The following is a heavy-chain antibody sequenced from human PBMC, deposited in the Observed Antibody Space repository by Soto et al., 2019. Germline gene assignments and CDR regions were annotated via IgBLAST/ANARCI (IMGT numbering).Heavy chain of an antibody. CDR2: IYSGGST. CDR3: ASSSHIVGAPHDAFDI. J-gene: IGHJ3*02. Sequence: EVQLVESGGGLIQPGGSLRLSCAASGFTVSSNYMSWVRQAPGKGLEWVSVIYSGGSTYYADSVKGRFTISRDNSKNTLYLQMNSLRAEDTAVYYCASSSHIVGAPHDAFDIWGQGTMVTVSS. D-gene: IGHD1-26*01. CDR1: GFTVSSNY. V-gene: IGHV3-53*01.